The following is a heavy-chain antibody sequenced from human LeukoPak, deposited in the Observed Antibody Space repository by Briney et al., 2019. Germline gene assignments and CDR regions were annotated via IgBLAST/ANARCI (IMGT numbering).Heavy chain of an antibody. CDR3: ERQGGSDYFYMDV. J-gene: IGHJ6*03. CDR1: GYSFATYW. V-gene: IGHV5-51*01. CDR2: IYPGDSDT. Sequence: GESLKISGKCSGYSFATYWIGLVRPMPGKGLEWMGIIYPGDSDTRYSPSFQGQVTMSADKSISPAYLQWSSLKASDTAMYYCERQGGSDYFYMDVLVKGTTVTVSS. D-gene: IGHD1-26*01.